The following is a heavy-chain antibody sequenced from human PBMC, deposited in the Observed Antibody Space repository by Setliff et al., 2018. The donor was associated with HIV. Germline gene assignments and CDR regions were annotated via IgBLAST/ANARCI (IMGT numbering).Heavy chain of an antibody. J-gene: IGHJ4*02. CDR1: GGSISSSDW. D-gene: IGHD3-9*01. V-gene: IGHV4-4*02. Sequence: SETLSLTCAVSGGSISSSDWWTWVRQPPGRGLEWIGEIHHSGRTNYNPSLKSRVTISVDQSENQFSLRLSSVTAADTAVYYCARDLREGERYFDWLPDYWGQGTLVTVSS. CDR2: IHHSGRT. CDR3: ARDLREGERYFDWLPDY.